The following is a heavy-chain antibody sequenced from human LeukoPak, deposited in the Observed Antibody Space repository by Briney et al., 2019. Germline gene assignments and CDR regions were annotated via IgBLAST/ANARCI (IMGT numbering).Heavy chain of an antibody. CDR1: GGSISSGGYS. J-gene: IGHJ6*03. CDR2: IYHSGST. Sequence: RPSETLSLTCAVSGGSISSGGYSWSWIRQPPGKGLEWIGYIYHSGSTYYNPSLKSRVTISVDRSKNQFSLKLSSVTAADTAVYYCARVLGGHDYSNYGDYYYYYYMDVWGKGTTVTVSS. D-gene: IGHD4-11*01. V-gene: IGHV4-30-2*01. CDR3: ARVLGGHDYSNYGDYYYYYYMDV.